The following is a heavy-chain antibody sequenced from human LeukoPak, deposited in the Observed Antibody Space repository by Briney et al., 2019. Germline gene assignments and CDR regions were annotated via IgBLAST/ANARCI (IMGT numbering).Heavy chain of an antibody. V-gene: IGHV4-39*01. CDR1: GGSISSSSYY. D-gene: IGHD5-18*01. Sequence: SETLSLTCTVSGGSISSSSYYWGWIRQPPGKGLEWIGSIYYSGSTYYNPSLKSRVTTSVDTSKNQFSLKLSSVTAADTAVYYCAVRGYSYGYSYYGMDVWGQGTTVTVSS. J-gene: IGHJ6*02. CDR3: AVRGYSYGYSYYGMDV. CDR2: IYYSGST.